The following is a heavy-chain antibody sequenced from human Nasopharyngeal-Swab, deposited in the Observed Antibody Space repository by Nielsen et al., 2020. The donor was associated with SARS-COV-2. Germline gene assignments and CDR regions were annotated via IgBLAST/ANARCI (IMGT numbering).Heavy chain of an antibody. Sequence: WVRQAPGQGLEWLGWISSYNGYTNYAHKFQGRVTMATDTSTSTAYMELRTLRSDDTAIYYCARVKMIVDSIEDDYWGQGTLVTVSS. V-gene: IGHV1-18*01. CDR2: ISSYNGYT. CDR3: ARVKMIVDSIEDDY. D-gene: IGHD3-22*01. J-gene: IGHJ4*02.